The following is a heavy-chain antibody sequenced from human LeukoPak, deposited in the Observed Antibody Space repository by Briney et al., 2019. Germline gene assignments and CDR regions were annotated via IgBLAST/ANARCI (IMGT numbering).Heavy chain of an antibody. CDR1: GFTFSSYG. V-gene: IGHV3-33*01. CDR2: IWYDGSNK. D-gene: IGHD2-2*01. Sequence: PGGSLRLSCAASGFTFSSYGMHWVRQAPGKGLEWVAVIWYDGSNKYYADSVKGRFTISRDNSKNTLYLQMDSLRAEDTAVYYCAGDEGLYCSSTSCRPNYYYYGMDVWGQGTAVTVSS. J-gene: IGHJ6*02. CDR3: AGDEGLYCSSTSCRPNYYYYGMDV.